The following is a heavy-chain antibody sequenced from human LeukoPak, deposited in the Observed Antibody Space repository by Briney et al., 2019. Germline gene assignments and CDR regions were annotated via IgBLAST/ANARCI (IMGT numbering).Heavy chain of an antibody. D-gene: IGHD4/OR15-4a*01. CDR1: GGTFSSYA. V-gene: IGHV1-46*01. CDR3: ARYGAVGGHDY. J-gene: IGHJ4*02. Sequence: GASVKVSCKASGGTFSSYAISWVRQAPGRGLEWMGIINPSGGSTSYAQKFQGRVTMTRDTSTSTVYMELSSLRSEDTAVYYCARYGAVGGHDYWGQGTLVTVSS. CDR2: INPSGGST.